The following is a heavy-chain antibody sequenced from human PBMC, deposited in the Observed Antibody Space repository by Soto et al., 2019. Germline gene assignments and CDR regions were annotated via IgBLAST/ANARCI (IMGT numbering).Heavy chain of an antibody. Sequence: GASVNVSCKASGYTFTSYGISWVRQAPGQGLEWMGWISAYNGNTNYAQKLQGRVTMTTDTSTSTAYMELSSLRSDDTAVYYCARYYDILTGYRKYYYYYGMDVWGQGTTVTVAS. V-gene: IGHV1-18*01. CDR2: ISAYNGNT. J-gene: IGHJ6*01. D-gene: IGHD3-9*01. CDR1: GYTFTSYG. CDR3: ARYYDILTGYRKYYYYYGMDV.